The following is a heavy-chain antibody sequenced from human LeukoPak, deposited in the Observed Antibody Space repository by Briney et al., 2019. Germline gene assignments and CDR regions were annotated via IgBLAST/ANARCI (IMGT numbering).Heavy chain of an antibody. CDR2: IADAGT. D-gene: IGHD3-16*01. Sequence: GGSLILSCAASGFTFNDFAMTWVHQAPGKGLEWVSTIADAGTYYADSVKGRFIISRDNSKNMLYLQLNSLRADDTAMYYCARNLGPFDVRGHGTMVTVSS. CDR3: ARNLGPFDV. V-gene: IGHV3-23*01. CDR1: GFTFNDFA. J-gene: IGHJ3*01.